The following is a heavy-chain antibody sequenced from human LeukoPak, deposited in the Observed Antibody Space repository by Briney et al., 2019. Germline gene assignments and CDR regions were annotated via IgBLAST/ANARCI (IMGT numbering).Heavy chain of an antibody. V-gene: IGHV1-18*01. CDR2: ISAYNGNT. CDR1: GYTFTSYG. J-gene: IGHJ3*02. D-gene: IGHD4-17*01. Sequence: ASVKVSCKASGYTFTSYGISWVRQAPGQGLEWMGWISAYNGNTNYAQKFQGRVTMTRDTSISTAYMELSRLRSDDTAVYYCARVDWTVTTDAFDIWGQGTMVTVSS. CDR3: ARVDWTVTTDAFDI.